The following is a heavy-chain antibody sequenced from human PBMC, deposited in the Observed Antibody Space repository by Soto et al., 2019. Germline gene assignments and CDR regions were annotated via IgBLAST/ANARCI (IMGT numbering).Heavy chain of an antibody. CDR2: IYSGGST. D-gene: IGHD5-12*01. V-gene: IGHV3-53*01. J-gene: IGHJ4*02. CDR3: WVRDGYKLDY. CDR1: GFTVSSNY. Sequence: GGSLRLSCAASGFTVSSNYMSWVRQAPGKGLEWVSVIYSGGSTYYADSVKGRFTISRDNSKNTLYLQMNSLRAEDTAVYYRWVRDGYKLDYWGQGTLVTVSS.